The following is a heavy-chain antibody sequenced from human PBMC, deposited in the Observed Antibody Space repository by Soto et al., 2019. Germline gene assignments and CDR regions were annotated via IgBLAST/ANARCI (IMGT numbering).Heavy chain of an antibody. J-gene: IGHJ5*02. CDR2: INSDGSIT. Sequence: EVQLEESGGDLAQPGGSLRLSCAASGFTFSTYWMHWVRQPPGKGLVWVSRINSDGSITTYADSVKGRSTISRDNSKNTLYLQMSSLRAEATAVYYCAIVATGSYSWRESWAQGSLVTVSS. V-gene: IGHV3-74*03. CDR3: AIVATGSYSWRES. D-gene: IGHD1-26*01. CDR1: GFTFSTYW.